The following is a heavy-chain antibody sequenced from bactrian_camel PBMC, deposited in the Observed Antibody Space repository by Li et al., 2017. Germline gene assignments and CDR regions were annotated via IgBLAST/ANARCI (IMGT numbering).Heavy chain of an antibody. V-gene: IGHV3S40*01. CDR3: AADYRRGWSCAVGRREYNN. CDR1: LAPYILRTWC. D-gene: IGHD1*01. J-gene: IGHJ4*01. CDR2: IAIGGEST. Sequence: VQLVESGGGSVQAGGTLRLSCTASLAPYILRTWCMGWFRQAPGKEREGVAAIAIGGESTYIGDSVKGRFTISKGSAESTVYLQMSGLKPEDIDMYYCAADYRRGWSCAVGRREYNNWGQGTQVTVS.